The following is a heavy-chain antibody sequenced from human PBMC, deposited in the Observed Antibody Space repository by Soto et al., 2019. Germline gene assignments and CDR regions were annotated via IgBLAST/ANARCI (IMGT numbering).Heavy chain of an antibody. CDR1: GVIFSNVW. D-gene: IGHD2-15*01. V-gene: IGHV3-15*01. CDR2: INSKSVGGTT. J-gene: IGHJ4*02. Sequence: EVQLVESGGGLVKPGGSLTLSCAASGVIFSNVWMSWVRQDPGKGLEWVGHINSKSVGGTTDYPAPVKGRLTISRDDSKDTLYMQMNSLKTESTAVNYCTTYSTQTLGDSGPCYSVKTKIHISGGPGIMVTFSS. CDR3: TTYSTQTLGDSGPCYSVKTKIHIS.